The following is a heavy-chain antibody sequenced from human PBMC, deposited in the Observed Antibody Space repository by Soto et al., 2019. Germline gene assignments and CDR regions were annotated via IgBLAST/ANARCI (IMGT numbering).Heavy chain of an antibody. D-gene: IGHD6-19*01. J-gene: IGHJ3*02. CDR1: GFTFSSYS. CDR2: ISSSSSTI. CDR3: ARAMGTDGWSNHPFDI. Sequence: GSLRLSCAASGFTFSSYSMDWVRQAPGKGLEWVSYISSSSSTIYYADSVKGRFTISRDNAKNSLYLQMNGLRVEDTAVYFCARAMGTDGWSNHPFDIWGQGTMVTVSS. V-gene: IGHV3-48*04.